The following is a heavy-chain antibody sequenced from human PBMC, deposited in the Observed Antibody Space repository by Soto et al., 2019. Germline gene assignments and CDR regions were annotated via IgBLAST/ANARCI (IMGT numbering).Heavy chain of an antibody. CDR3: ARGWGSGVFDY. Sequence: QVQLQQWGAGLLKPSETLSLTCAVFGVSFSGYYWNWIRQPPGKGLEWIGEINHSGSTNYNPSLKSRVTISVDTSKNQFSLKLCFVTAADTAAYYCARGWGSGVFDYWGQGTLVTVSS. D-gene: IGHD6-19*01. J-gene: IGHJ4*02. CDR2: INHSGST. CDR1: GVSFSGYY. V-gene: IGHV4-34*01.